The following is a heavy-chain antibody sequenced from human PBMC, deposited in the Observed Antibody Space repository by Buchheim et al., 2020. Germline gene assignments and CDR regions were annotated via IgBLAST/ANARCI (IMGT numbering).Heavy chain of an antibody. V-gene: IGHV3-15*01. CDR2: IKTKTDFGPT. Sequence: DVQLVDSGGGLVKPGGSLRLSCATSGFTFTDAWMSWVRQAPGKGLEWVGRIKTKTDFGPTDYAAPVKGRFTIPRDDSKNILYLQMDSLKTEDTAVYYCVTLVGHGGFDYWGQGTL. CDR3: VTLVGHGGFDY. CDR1: GFTFTDAW. D-gene: IGHD4-23*01. J-gene: IGHJ4*02.